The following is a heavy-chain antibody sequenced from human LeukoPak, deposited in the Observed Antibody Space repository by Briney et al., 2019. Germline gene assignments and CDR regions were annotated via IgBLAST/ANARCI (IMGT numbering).Heavy chain of an antibody. CDR1: GGSFSGYY. CDR3: ARVPGLAVAGNGY. D-gene: IGHD6-19*01. J-gene: IGHJ4*02. CDR2: INHSGST. Sequence: SETLSLTCAVYGGSFSGYYWSWIRQPPGKGLEWIGEINHSGSTNYNPSLKSRVTISVDTSKNQFSLKLSSVTAADTAVYYCARVPGLAVAGNGYWGQGTLVTVSS. V-gene: IGHV4-34*01.